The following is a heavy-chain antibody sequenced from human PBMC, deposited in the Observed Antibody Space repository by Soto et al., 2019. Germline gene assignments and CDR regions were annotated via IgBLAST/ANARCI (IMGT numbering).Heavy chain of an antibody. Sequence: QAQLVQSGAEVRKPGASVKVSCKASGYTFYSHRISWVRQAPGQGLEWMGRINADYGNTQYAQKFRGRVTMTTDTCTTTVNMELTNLRSDDTAIYYCARFIQGDYYSGMDVWCQGATVTVSS. CDR1: GYTFYSHR. J-gene: IGHJ6*02. D-gene: IGHD5-18*01. CDR2: INADYGNT. CDR3: ARFIQGDYYSGMDV. V-gene: IGHV1-18*01.